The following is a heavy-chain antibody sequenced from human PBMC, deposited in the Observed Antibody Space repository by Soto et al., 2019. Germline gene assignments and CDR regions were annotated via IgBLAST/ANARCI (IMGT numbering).Heavy chain of an antibody. V-gene: IGHV4-59*01. CDR1: GGSISSYY. D-gene: IGHD6-13*01. Sequence: SETLSLTCTVSGGSISSYYWSWIRQPPGKGLEWIGYIYYSGSTNYNPSLKSRVTISVDTSKNQFSLKLSSVTAADTAVYYCARDGYSKYYYGMDVWGQGTTVTVSS. J-gene: IGHJ6*02. CDR3: ARDGYSKYYYGMDV. CDR2: IYYSGST.